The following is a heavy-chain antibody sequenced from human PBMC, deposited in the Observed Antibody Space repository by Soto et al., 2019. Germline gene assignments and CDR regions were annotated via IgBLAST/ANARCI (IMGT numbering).Heavy chain of an antibody. CDR1: GGTFSSYT. V-gene: IGHV1-69*08. CDR2: IIPILGIA. J-gene: IGHJ4*02. CDR3: ARDNGTSCYDY. D-gene: IGHD2-2*01. Sequence: QVQLVQSGAEVKKPGSSVKVSCKASGGTFSSYTISWVRQAPGQGLEWMGRIIPILGIANYAQKFQGRVTITADKSTRAAYMELSSLRSEDTAVYYWARDNGTSCYDYWGQGTLVTVSS.